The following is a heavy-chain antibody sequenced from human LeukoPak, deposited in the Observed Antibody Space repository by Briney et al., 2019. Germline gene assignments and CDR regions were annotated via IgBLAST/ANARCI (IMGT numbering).Heavy chain of an antibody. V-gene: IGHV1-18*01. D-gene: IGHD2-2*01. CDR1: GYTFTSYG. Sequence: GASVKVSCKASGYTFTSYGISWLRQAPGQGLEWMGWISAYNGNTNYAQKLQGRVTMTTDTSTSTAYMELRSLRSDDTAVYYCARTDCSSTSCYSIGPFDYWGQGTLVTVSS. CDR2: ISAYNGNT. CDR3: ARTDCSSTSCYSIGPFDY. J-gene: IGHJ4*02.